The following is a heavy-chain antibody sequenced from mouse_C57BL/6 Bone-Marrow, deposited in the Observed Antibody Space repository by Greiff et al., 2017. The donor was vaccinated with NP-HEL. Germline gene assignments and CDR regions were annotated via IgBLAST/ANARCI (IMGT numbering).Heavy chain of an antibody. D-gene: IGHD1-1*01. CDR1: GFTFTDAW. CDR2: IRNKANNHAT. CDR3: TSYYCGRDYYFDY. Sequence: EVKLVESGGGLVQPGGSMKLSCAASGFTFTDAWMDWVRQSPGKGLEWVAEIRNKANNHATYSAESVKGRFNISRDDSKSSVYLQINSLRSEDTGIYYCTSYYCGRDYYFDYWGQGTTLTVSS. J-gene: IGHJ2*01. V-gene: IGHV6-6*01.